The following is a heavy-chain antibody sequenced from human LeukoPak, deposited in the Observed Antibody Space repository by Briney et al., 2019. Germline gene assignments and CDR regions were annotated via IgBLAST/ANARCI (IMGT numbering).Heavy chain of an antibody. CDR1: GFSFSDYW. CDR3: IXXXLTVTTNDY. J-gene: IGHJ4*02. CDR2: IKTDGSDR. Sequence: PGGSLRLSCVVSGFSFSDYWMHWVRKAPGKGLVWVSGIKTDGSDRRYADFVKGRFTISRDNAKNTLFLQMNSLRAEDTAVYYCIXXXLTVTTNDYWGQGTLVTVSS. D-gene: IGHD4-11*01. V-gene: IGHV3-74*01.